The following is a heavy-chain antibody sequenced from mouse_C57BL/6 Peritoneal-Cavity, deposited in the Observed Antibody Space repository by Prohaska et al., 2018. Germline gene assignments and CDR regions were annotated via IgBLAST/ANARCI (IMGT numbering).Heavy chain of an antibody. CDR3: VRRGMKREYAG. J-gene: IGHJ3*02. Sequence: LVAPSQSLSITCTVSGFSLTSYGVSWVRQPPGKGLEWLGVIWGDGSTNYHSSLISRLSISKDNSKSQVFLKLIRLQTDHTARYYGVRRGMKREYAGWGQGTLVTVSA. V-gene: IGHV2-3*01. D-gene: IGHD5-1*01. CDR2: IWGDGST. CDR1: GFSLTSYG.